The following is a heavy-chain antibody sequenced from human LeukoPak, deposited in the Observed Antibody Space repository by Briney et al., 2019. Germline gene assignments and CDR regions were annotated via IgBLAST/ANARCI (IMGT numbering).Heavy chain of an antibody. CDR1: GGSISSYY. CDR3: ARQIVVVVAARGWFDP. Sequence: KPSETLSLTCTVSGGSISSYYWSWIRQPPGKGLEWIGCIYYSGSTNYNPSLKSRVTISVDTSKNQFSLKLSSVTAADTAVYYCARQIVVVVAARGWFDPWGQGTLVTVSS. V-gene: IGHV4-59*08. J-gene: IGHJ5*02. D-gene: IGHD2-15*01. CDR2: IYYSGST.